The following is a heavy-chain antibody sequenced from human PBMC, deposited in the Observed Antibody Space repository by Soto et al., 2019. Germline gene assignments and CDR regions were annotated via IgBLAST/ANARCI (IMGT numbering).Heavy chain of an antibody. J-gene: IGHJ3*02. Sequence: QVQLVESGGGLVKPGGPLRLSFAASGFTFIDYYMSWIRQAPGKGLEWVAYISSSGSTIYYADYVKGRFTISRDNAKNFLYLQITSLRAEYTAVYYCRGYYSYAFDIWGQGPMVTVSS. CDR1: GFTFIDYY. CDR2: ISSSGSTI. V-gene: IGHV3-11*01. D-gene: IGHD3-22*01. CDR3: RGYYSYAFDI.